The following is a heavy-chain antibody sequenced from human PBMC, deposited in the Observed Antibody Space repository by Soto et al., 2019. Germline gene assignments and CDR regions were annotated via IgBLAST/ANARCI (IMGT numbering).Heavy chain of an antibody. V-gene: IGHV4-59*01. D-gene: IGHD6-13*01. CDR2: IYYSGST. J-gene: IGHJ4*02. CDR3: ARGGVGSSWPHDLDY. CDR1: GGSISSYY. Sequence: QVQLQESGPGLVKPSETLSLTCTVSGGSISSYYWSWIRQPPGKGLEWIGYIYYSGSTNYNPSLKSRVTIXXDXSXXQFSLKLSSVTAADTAVYYCARGGVGSSWPHDLDYWGQGTLVTVSS.